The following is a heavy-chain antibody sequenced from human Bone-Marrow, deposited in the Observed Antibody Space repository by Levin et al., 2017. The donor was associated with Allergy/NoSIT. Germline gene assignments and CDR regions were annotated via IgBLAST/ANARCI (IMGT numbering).Heavy chain of an antibody. CDR3: ARRSSAWYYFDY. V-gene: IGHV1-46*01. Sequence: GASVKVSCKTSGYIFTSNYMHWVRQAPGQGLEWMGMINPSSGSTIYAQKFQDRVTMTRDTSTSTVHIELSSLRSEDTAVYYCARRSSAWYYFDYWGQGTLVTVSS. D-gene: IGHD6-19*01. J-gene: IGHJ4*02. CDR2: INPSSGST. CDR1: GYIFTSNY.